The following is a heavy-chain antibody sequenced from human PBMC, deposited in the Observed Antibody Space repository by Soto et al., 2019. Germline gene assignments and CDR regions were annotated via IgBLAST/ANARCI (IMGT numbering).Heavy chain of an antibody. Sequence: PGGSLRLSCAASGFTFSSYGMHWVRQAPGKGLEWVAVIWYDGSNKYCADSVQGRFIISRDNSKNTLYLQLNSLRAEDTAVYHCARDYYRFNSGYGFSMDVRAQRTTVTVSS. D-gene: IGHD5-12*01. CDR3: ARDYYRFNSGYGFSMDV. CDR2: IWYDGSNK. CDR1: GFTFSSYG. J-gene: IGHJ6*02. V-gene: IGHV3-33*01.